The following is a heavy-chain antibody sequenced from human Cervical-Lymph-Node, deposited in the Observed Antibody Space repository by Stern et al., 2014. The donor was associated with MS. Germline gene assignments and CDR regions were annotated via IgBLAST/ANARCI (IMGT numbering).Heavy chain of an antibody. CDR2: ISSGGSYI. Sequence: EVQLVESGGGLVKPGGSLRLSCAASGFTFSSYSMHWVRQAPGKGLEWGASISSGGSYIYYADSLKGRFTISRDNAKNSLYLQMNSLRAEDTAVYYCARGRGGNYRYYFDYWGQGTLVTVSS. CDR1: GFTFSSYS. CDR3: ARGRGGNYRYYFDY. D-gene: IGHD4-23*01. J-gene: IGHJ4*02. V-gene: IGHV3-21*01.